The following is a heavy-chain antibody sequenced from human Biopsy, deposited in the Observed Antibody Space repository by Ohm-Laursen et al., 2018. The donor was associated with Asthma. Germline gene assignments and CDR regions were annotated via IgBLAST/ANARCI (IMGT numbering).Heavy chain of an antibody. V-gene: IGHV3-30*19. Sequence: SLRLSCSASGFTFSSYGMHWVRQAPGKGLEWVAFISYDGSDKFYADSVKGRFTTSRDNSQNTLDLHMNRLTFEDTAVYYCARASVVKHYYYYGMDVWGPGTTVTVSS. J-gene: IGHJ6*02. CDR2: ISYDGSDK. CDR3: ARASVVKHYYYYGMDV. CDR1: GFTFSSYG.